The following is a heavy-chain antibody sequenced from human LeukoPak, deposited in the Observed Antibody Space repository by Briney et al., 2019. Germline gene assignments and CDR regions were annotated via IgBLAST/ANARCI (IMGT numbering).Heavy chain of an antibody. CDR1: GFTFDDYA. Sequence: PGRSLRLSCAASGFTFDDYAMHWVRQAPGRGLEWVSGISWNSGSIGYADSVKGRFTISRDNAKNSLYLQMNSLRAEDTAVYYCARGGYYGPLDYWGQGTLVTVSS. CDR2: ISWNSGSI. D-gene: IGHD3-10*01. CDR3: ARGGYYGPLDY. J-gene: IGHJ4*02. V-gene: IGHV3-9*01.